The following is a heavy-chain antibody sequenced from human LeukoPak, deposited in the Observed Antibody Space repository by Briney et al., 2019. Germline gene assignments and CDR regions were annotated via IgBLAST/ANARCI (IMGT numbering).Heavy chain of an antibody. J-gene: IGHJ5*02. CDR1: GFTFSSYA. Sequence: GRSLRLSCAASGFTFSSYAMHWDRKAPGKALERVAVISYDGSNKYYADSVKGRFTISRDNSKNTLYLQMNSLRAEDTAVYYCARDLGSRSYSIWFDPWGQGTLVTVSS. V-gene: IGHV3-30-3*01. D-gene: IGHD1-26*01. CDR3: ARDLGSRSYSIWFDP. CDR2: ISYDGSNK.